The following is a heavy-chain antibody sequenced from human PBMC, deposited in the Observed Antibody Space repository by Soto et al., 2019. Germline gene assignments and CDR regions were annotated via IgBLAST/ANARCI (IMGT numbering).Heavy chain of an antibody. V-gene: IGHV1-8*01. CDR3: ARDLSYCSGGSCYSENDAFDI. J-gene: IGHJ3*02. D-gene: IGHD2-15*01. Sequence: ASVKVSCKASGYTFTSYDINWVRQATGQGLEWVGWMNPNSGNTGYAQKFQGRVTMTRNTSISTAYMELGSLRSEDTAVYYCARDLSYCSGGSCYSENDAFDIWGQGTMVTVSS. CDR1: GYTFTSYD. CDR2: MNPNSGNT.